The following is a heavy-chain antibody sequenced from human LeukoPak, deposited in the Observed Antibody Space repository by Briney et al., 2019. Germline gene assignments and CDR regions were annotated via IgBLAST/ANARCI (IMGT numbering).Heavy chain of an antibody. Sequence: PGGSLRLTCAASGVTFSRNAMSWVRQAPGKGLEWVSTIFVSSGRTYYADSVKGRFTISRDNSKNTLYLQMNSLSAEDTAVYYCANSRLVVTAFDTWGQGTMVTVSS. V-gene: IGHV3-23*01. CDR1: GVTFSRNA. J-gene: IGHJ3*02. CDR3: ANSRLVVTAFDT. D-gene: IGHD3-22*01. CDR2: IFVSSGRT.